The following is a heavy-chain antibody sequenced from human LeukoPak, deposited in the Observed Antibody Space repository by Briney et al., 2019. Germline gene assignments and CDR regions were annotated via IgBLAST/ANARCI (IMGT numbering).Heavy chain of an antibody. D-gene: IGHD2-15*01. CDR1: GFTFTTYS. Sequence: PGGSLRLSCAASGFTFTTYSMNWVRQAPGKGLEWVSSISSRSSTYYADSVKGRFTISRDNSKNTLYLQVNSLGTEDTAVYYCARELHLGQGTLVTVSS. CDR3: ARELH. V-gene: IGHV3-21*01. CDR2: ISSRSST. J-gene: IGHJ4*02.